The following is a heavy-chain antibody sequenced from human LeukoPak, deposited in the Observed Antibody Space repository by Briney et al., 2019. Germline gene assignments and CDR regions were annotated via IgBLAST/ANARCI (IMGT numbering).Heavy chain of an antibody. CDR3: ARSRYSSGWYDWDY. CDR1: GGSISSYY. J-gene: IGHJ4*02. V-gene: IGHV4-59*01. CDR2: IYYSGST. Sequence: SETLSLTCTVSGGSISSYYWSWIRQPPGKGLEWIGYIYYSGSTNYNPSLKSRVTISVDTSKNQFSLKLSSVTAADTAVYYCARSRYSSGWYDWDYWGQGTLVTVSS. D-gene: IGHD6-19*01.